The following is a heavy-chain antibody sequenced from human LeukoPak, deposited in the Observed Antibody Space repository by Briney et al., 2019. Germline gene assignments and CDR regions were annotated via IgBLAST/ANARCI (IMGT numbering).Heavy chain of an antibody. D-gene: IGHD6-13*01. V-gene: IGHV3-30*18. J-gene: IGHJ6*04. CDR2: ISYDGSNK. CDR3: AKAGYSSSWYYYYYGMDV. Sequence: GRSLRLSCAASGFTFSSYGMHWVRQAPGKGLEWVAVISYDGSNKYYADSVKGRFTISRGNSKNTLYLQMNSLRAEDTAVYYCAKAGYSSSWYYYYYGMDVWGKGTTVTVSS. CDR1: GFTFSSYG.